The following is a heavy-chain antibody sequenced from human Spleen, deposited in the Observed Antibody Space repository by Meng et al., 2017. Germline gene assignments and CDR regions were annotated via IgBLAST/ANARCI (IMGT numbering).Heavy chain of an antibody. CDR2: IPHRGSS. CDR1: GDSITNKNW. CDR3: LRGSGGSV. V-gene: IGHV4-4*02. Sequence: QVQLQESGPGLVKPSETLSLTCAVSGDSITNKNWWAWVRQPPGKGLEWIGEIPHRGSSAYNPSLKSRVSMSIDKSKNQFSLKLTSVTAADTAVHHCLRGSGGSVWGQGTLVTVSS. J-gene: IGHJ1*01. D-gene: IGHD3-10*01.